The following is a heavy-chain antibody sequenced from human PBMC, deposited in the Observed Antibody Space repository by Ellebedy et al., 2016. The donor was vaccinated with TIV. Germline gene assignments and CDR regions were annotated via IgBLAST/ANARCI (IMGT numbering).Heavy chain of an antibody. D-gene: IGHD5-24*01. Sequence: ASVKVSCKASGYTFTSYYMHWVRQAPGQGLEWMGIINPSGGSTSYAQKFQGRVTITADESTSTAYMELSSLRSEDTAVYYCARDWGLRDGYNPFDYWGQGTLVTVSS. CDR3: ARDWGLRDGYNPFDY. V-gene: IGHV1-46*01. J-gene: IGHJ4*02. CDR2: INPSGGST. CDR1: GYTFTSYY.